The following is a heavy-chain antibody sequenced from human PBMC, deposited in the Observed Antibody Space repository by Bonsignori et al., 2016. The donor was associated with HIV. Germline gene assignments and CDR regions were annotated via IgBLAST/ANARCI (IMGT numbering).Heavy chain of an antibody. CDR1: GGSFSGFY. Sequence: QVQLQQWGAGLLKSSETLSLTCAVYGGSFSGFYWSWIRQPPGKGLEWIGEILHSGNTNYTPSLKGRVSISADMSKNQVSLKLSSVTAADTAVYYCARGLGGLRLGELSFAPQYYYHMDVWGKGVHGHRSP. D-gene: IGHD3-16*02. V-gene: IGHV4-34*01. CDR3: ARGLGGLRLGELSFAPQYYYHMDV. CDR2: ILHSGNT. J-gene: IGHJ6*03.